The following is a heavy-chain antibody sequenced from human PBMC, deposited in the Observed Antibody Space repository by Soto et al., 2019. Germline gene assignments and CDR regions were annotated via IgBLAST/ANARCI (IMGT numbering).Heavy chain of an antibody. V-gene: IGHV3-23*01. Sequence: EVQLLESGGGLVQPGGSLRLSCAASGFTFSSYAMSWVRQAPGKGLEWVSAISGSGGSTYYADSVKGRFTISRDNSKNTLYLQMNSLRAEDTAVYYCAKDRSASYNWNYDAFDIWGQGTMVTVSS. J-gene: IGHJ3*02. CDR1: GFTFSSYA. CDR2: ISGSGGST. CDR3: AKDRSASYNWNYDAFDI. D-gene: IGHD1-7*01.